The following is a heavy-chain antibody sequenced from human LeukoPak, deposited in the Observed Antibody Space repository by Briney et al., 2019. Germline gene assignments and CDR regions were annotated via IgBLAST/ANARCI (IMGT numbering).Heavy chain of an antibody. CDR3: ASRRAYCSSTSCFNWFDP. Sequence: PGGSLRLSCAASGFTFSDYYMCWIRQAPGKGLEWVSYISSSGSTIYYADSVKGRFTISRDNAKNSLYLQMNSLRAEDTAVYYCASRRAYCSSTSCFNWFDPWGQGTLVTVSS. J-gene: IGHJ5*02. CDR2: ISSSGSTI. D-gene: IGHD2-2*01. CDR1: GFTFSDYY. V-gene: IGHV3-11*01.